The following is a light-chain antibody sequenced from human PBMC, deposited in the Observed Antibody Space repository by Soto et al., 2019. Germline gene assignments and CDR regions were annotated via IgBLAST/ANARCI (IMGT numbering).Light chain of an antibody. J-gene: IGLJ1*01. CDR1: SSDVGGYDY. V-gene: IGLV2-14*01. Sequence: QSALTQPASVSGSPGQSITISCTGTSSDVGGYDYVSWYQQYPGKAPKFMIYEVTNRPSGVSHRFSGSKSGNTASLTISGLQAGDEADYYCTSYTTTSTYVFGTGTKVTVL. CDR2: EVT. CDR3: TSYTTTSTYV.